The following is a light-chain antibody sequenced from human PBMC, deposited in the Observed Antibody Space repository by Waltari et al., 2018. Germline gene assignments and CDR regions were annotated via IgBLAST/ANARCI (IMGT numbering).Light chain of an antibody. J-gene: IGKJ5*01. CDR2: DAT. V-gene: IGKV1D-12*01. CDR3: QQANSFPIT. CDR1: QGIRTW. Sequence: IQVTQSPSSVSASIGDRVPITCRASQGIRTWLSWYQKRPGEAPRLLIHDATSLQSGVPSRFSGGGSGTDFTLTISGLQPEDFATYYCQQANSFPITFGQGTRLDIK.